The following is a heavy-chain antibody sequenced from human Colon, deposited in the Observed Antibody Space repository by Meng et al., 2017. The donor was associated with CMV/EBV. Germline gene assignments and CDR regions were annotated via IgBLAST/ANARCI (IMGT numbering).Heavy chain of an antibody. CDR3: ARPARGSTNYY. Sequence: LSLTCAVSGGSISSYWWSWIRQSPGKGLEWVAVISYDGSNKYYADSVKGRFTISRDNAKNSVSLQMNSLRAEDTAVYYCARPARGSTNYYWGQGTLVTVSS. V-gene: IGHV3-30-3*01. CDR2: ISYDGSNK. CDR1: GGSISSYW. D-gene: IGHD6-13*01. J-gene: IGHJ4*02.